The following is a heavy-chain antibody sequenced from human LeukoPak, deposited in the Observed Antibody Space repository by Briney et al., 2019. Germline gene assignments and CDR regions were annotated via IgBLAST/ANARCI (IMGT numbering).Heavy chain of an antibody. CDR3: ARDIAGSGYDSNFDY. D-gene: IGHD5-12*01. Sequence: SVKVSCQASGGTFSSYAISWVRQAPGQGLEWMGGIIPIFGTANYAQKFQGRVTITADESTSTAYMELSSLRSEDTAVYYCARDIAGSGYDSNFDYWGQGTLVTVSS. V-gene: IGHV1-69*01. CDR2: IIPIFGTA. J-gene: IGHJ4*02. CDR1: GGTFSSYA.